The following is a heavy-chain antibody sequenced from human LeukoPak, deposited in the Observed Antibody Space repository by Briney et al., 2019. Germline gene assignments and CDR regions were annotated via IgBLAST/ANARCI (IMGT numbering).Heavy chain of an antibody. D-gene: IGHD5-12*01. Sequence: GRSLRLSCAASGFTFDDYDMHWVRQAPGKGLEWVAGKSWSSGNIGYADSVKGRFTISRDNAENSLHLEMNSLRHEDTAVYFCARDAWRRAFNYGMDVWGQGTTVAVSS. CDR1: GFTFDDYD. J-gene: IGHJ6*02. V-gene: IGHV3-9*01. CDR2: KSWSSGNI. CDR3: ARDAWRRAFNYGMDV.